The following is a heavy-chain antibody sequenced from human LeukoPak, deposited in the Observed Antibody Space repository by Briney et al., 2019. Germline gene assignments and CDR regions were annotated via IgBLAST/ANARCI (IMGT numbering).Heavy chain of an antibody. CDR3: ARDPGSSWTYFDY. CDR2: ISYDGSNK. CDR1: GFTFSSYA. J-gene: IGHJ4*02. V-gene: IGHV3-30-3*01. D-gene: IGHD6-13*01. Sequence: GGSLRLSCAASGFTFSSYAMHWVRQAPGKGLEWVAVISYDGSNKYYADSVKGRFTISRDNSKNTLYLQMNSLRAEDTAVYYCARDPGSSWTYFDYWGQGTLVTVSS.